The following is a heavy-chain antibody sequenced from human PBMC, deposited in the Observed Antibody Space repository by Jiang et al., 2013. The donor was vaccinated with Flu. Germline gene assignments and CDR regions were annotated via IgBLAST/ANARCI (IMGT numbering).Heavy chain of an antibody. D-gene: IGHD2-21*01. CDR3: ARVHCGGSLCYNHYYYYSMDV. J-gene: IGHJ6*02. CDR2: IYHSGTT. CDR1: DFSISRGGYY. V-gene: IGHV4-31*11. Sequence: GPGLVKASQTLSLNCAVSDFSISRGGYYWSWIRQRPGKGLEWLGYIYHSGTTYYNPSLKSRVTLSVDTSKNQFSLELKSVTAADTAVYYCARVHCGGSLCYNHYYYYSMDVWGQGTTVTVSS.